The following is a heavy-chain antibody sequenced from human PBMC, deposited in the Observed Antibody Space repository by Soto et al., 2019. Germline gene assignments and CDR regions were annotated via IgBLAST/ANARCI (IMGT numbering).Heavy chain of an antibody. J-gene: IGHJ4*02. CDR2: IYRSGST. CDR1: GGSISSGGSF. Sequence: QLQLQESGSGLVKPSQTLSLTCGVSGGSISSGGSFWSWFRRPPGKGLEWIGYIYRSGSTNYNPSLKSRVTISVDRSKNQFSLKLSSVTAADTAVYYCAGGIAARPLGYWGQGTLVTVSS. V-gene: IGHV4-30-2*01. D-gene: IGHD6-6*01. CDR3: AGGIAARPLGY.